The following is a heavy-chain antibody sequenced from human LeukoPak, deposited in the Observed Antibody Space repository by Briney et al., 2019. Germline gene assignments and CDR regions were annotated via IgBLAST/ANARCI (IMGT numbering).Heavy chain of an antibody. V-gene: IGHV3-7*01. Sequence: GGSLRLSCAASGFTFDFSSSWMSWVRQAPGKGLEWVGNIQPDGSEQYPVDSVKGRFTISRDNSRKLLFLQMNSLRVEDTAVYYCARRGWIGELFPANFWGQGTLVSVSS. CDR3: ARRGWIGELFPANF. CDR1: GFTFDFSSSW. D-gene: IGHD3-10*01. CDR2: IQPDGSEQ. J-gene: IGHJ4*02.